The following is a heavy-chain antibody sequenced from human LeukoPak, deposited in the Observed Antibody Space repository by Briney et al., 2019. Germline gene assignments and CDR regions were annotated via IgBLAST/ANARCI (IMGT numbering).Heavy chain of an antibody. CDR3: ARDLGTFYYYYGMDV. V-gene: IGHV3-30-3*01. J-gene: IGHJ6*02. D-gene: IGHD3-16*01. CDR2: IPYDGSNK. Sequence: GRSLRLSCAASGFTFSSYAMHWVRQAPGKGLEWVAVIPYDGSNKYYADSVKGRFTISRDNSKNTLYLQMNSLRAEDTAVYYCARDLGTFYYYYGMDVWGQGTTVTVSS. CDR1: GFTFSSYA.